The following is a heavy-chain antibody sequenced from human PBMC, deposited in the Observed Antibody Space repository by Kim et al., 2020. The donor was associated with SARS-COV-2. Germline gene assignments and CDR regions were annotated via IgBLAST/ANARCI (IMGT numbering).Heavy chain of an antibody. D-gene: IGHD1-26*01. V-gene: IGHV4-34*01. CDR3: VRESRRSYSIGVDFDY. Sequence: SLKSRVTISVDTSKNQFSLKLSSVTAADTAVYYCVRESRRSYSIGVDFDYWGQGTLVTVSS. J-gene: IGHJ4*02.